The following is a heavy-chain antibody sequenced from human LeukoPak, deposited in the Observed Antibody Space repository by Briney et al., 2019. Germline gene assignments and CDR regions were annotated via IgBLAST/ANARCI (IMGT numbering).Heavy chain of an antibody. V-gene: IGHV3-23*01. Sequence: GGSLRLSCAASGFTFSTYAMSWVRQAPGKGLEWVSVISVTGGTTYYADSVKGRFTISRDNSKNTLYLQMNSLRAEDTAVYYCARICSGGNCYVDSWGQGTLVTVSS. J-gene: IGHJ4*02. CDR1: GFTFSTYA. CDR3: ARICSGGNCYVDS. D-gene: IGHD2-21*01. CDR2: ISVTGGTT.